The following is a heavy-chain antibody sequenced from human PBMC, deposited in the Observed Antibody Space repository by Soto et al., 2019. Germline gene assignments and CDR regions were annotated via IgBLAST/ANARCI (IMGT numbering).Heavy chain of an antibody. Sequence: ASVKGSCKASVYTFTNYAMHWVRQAPGQGLEWMGWISAYNGNTNYAQKLQGRVTMTRDTSTSTVYMELSSLRSEDTAVYYCARSAYYDILTGYYTPFAYWGQGTLVTVSS. CDR1: VYTFTNYA. D-gene: IGHD3-9*01. V-gene: IGHV1-18*01. J-gene: IGHJ4*02. CDR2: ISAYNGNT. CDR3: ARSAYYDILTGYYTPFAY.